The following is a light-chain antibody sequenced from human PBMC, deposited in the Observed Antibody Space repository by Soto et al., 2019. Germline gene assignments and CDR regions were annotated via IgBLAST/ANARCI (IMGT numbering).Light chain of an antibody. J-gene: IGKJ2*01. CDR1: QSISSW. CDR3: QQYNSYPYT. Sequence: DIQMTQSPSTLSASVGDRVTITCRASQSISSWLAWYQQKPGKAPKLLIYKASSLESGVPSRFSGSGSGTEFTLTISSLQPDDFTTYYCQQYNSYPYTFGQGTKLEIK. CDR2: KAS. V-gene: IGKV1-5*03.